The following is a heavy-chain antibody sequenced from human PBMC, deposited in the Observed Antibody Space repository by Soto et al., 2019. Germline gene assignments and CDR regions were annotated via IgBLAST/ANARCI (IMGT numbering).Heavy chain of an antibody. V-gene: IGHV1-46*01. D-gene: IGHD2-21*01. CDR2: INPNGGST. CDR1: GYTFIHYY. CDR3: ARSLLQGDF. Sequence: QVQLVQSGAEVKKPGASVKISCKASGYTFIHYYIHWVRQAPGQGLGWMAIINPNGGSTNYAQKFQGRVTVSSDTSTTIVSMELNSLESDDTAVYFCARSLLQGDFWGQGTLVTVSS. J-gene: IGHJ4*02.